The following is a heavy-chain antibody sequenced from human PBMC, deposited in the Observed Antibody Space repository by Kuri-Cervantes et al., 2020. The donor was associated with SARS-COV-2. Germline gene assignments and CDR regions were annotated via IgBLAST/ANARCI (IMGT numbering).Heavy chain of an antibody. J-gene: IGHJ4*02. Sequence: GGSLRLSCAASGFTFSSYSMNWVRQAPGKGLEWVSVIYSGGSTYYADSVKGRFTISRDNSKNTLYLQMNSLRAEDTAVYYCARDLGTIQGRDYWGQGTLVIVSS. D-gene: IGHD1-1*01. CDR1: GFTFSSYS. CDR3: ARDLGTIQGRDY. V-gene: IGHV3-66*02. CDR2: IYSGGST.